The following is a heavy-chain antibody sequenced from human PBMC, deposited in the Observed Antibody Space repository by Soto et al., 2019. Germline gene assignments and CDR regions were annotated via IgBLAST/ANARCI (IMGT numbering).Heavy chain of an antibody. CDR2: ISGSAGLT. Sequence: LRLSCTASGFTFSSHAMSWVRQAPGKHLEWVSSISGSAGLTFYAGSVKGRFTISRDNSKNTLYLQMNSLRAEDTARYYSAKDWSSGSSPYWGQGTLVTVSS. J-gene: IGHJ4*02. V-gene: IGHV3-23*01. D-gene: IGHD2-15*01. CDR3: AKDWSSGSSPY. CDR1: GFTFSSHA.